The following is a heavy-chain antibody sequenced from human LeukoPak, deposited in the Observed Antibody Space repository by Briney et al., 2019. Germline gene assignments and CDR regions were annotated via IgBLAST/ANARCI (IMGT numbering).Heavy chain of an antibody. CDR2: INPNTGGT. J-gene: IGHJ4*02. Sequence: ASVKVSCKASGYTFTGYYMHWVRQAPGQGLEWMGWINPNTGGTNYAQKFQGRVTMTRDTSIRTAYMELSRLRSDDTAVYHCARIQISGTNAFDYWGQGTLVTVFS. D-gene: IGHD1-7*01. V-gene: IGHV1-2*02. CDR3: ARIQISGTNAFDY. CDR1: GYTFTGYY.